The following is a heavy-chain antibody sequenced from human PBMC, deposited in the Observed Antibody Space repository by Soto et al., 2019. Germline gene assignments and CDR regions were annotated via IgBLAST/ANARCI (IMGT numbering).Heavy chain of an antibody. V-gene: IGHV3-48*03. CDR1: GFTFSRFE. D-gene: IGHD3-10*01. CDR3: TRAAWFPYLSFY. Sequence: GGSLRLSCAASGFTFSRFELHWVRQAPGKGLEWISYISSSGSTAYYASSVEGRFTISRDNANNSVYLQMDSLRAEGTALYYCTRAAWFPYLSFYWGQGALVTVSS. CDR2: ISSSGSTA. J-gene: IGHJ4*02.